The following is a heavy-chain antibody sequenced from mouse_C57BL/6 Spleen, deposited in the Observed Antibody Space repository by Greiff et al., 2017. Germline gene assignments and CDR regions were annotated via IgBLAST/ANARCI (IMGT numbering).Heavy chain of an antibody. Sequence: EVQLQESGGDLVKPGGSLKLSCAASGFTFSSYGMSWVRQTPDKRLEWVATISSGGSYTYYPDSVKGRFTISRDNAKNTLYLQMSSLKSEDTAMYYCARLGGYYFDYWGQGTTLTVSS. J-gene: IGHJ2*01. CDR3: ARLGGYYFDY. CDR2: ISSGGSYT. CDR1: GFTFSSYG. V-gene: IGHV5-6*01.